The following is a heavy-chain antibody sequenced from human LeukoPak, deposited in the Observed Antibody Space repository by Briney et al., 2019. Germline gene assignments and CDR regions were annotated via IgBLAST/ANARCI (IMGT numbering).Heavy chain of an antibody. CDR1: GYRFTSYW. Sequence: GESLKISFKGSGYRFTSYWIGWVRPVPGKGLGWMGIIYPGDSDTKYSTSFQGQVTISADKSISTAYLQWSSLKASDTVMYYCARQVLRYFDWLPYDAFDIWGQGTMVTVSS. V-gene: IGHV5-51*01. CDR3: ARQVLRYFDWLPYDAFDI. CDR2: IYPGDSDT. D-gene: IGHD3-9*01. J-gene: IGHJ3*02.